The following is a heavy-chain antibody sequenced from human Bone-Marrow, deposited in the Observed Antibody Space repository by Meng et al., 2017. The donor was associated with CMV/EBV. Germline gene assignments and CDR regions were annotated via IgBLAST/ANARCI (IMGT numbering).Heavy chain of an antibody. V-gene: IGHV1-2*02. D-gene: IGHD3-10*01. CDR3: ARDSGKYGSGSYNVY. Sequence: ASVKVSCKASGYTFTGYYMHWVRQAPGQRLEWMGWINPNSGGTNYAQKFQGTVTMTRDTSISTAYMELSRLRFDDTAVYYCARDSGKYGSGSYNVYWGQGTLVTVSS. J-gene: IGHJ4*02. CDR2: INPNSGGT. CDR1: GYTFTGYY.